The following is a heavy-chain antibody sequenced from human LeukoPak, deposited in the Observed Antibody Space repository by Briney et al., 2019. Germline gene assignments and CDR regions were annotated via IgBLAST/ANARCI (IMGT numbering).Heavy chain of an antibody. CDR2: ISWNSAMI. CDR1: GFTFDDYA. Sequence: PGGSLRLSCAASGFTFDDYAMHWVRQGPGKGLEWVSGISWNSAMIAYADSVKGRFTISRDNAKNSLYLQMNSLRAEDTAFYYCAKATYSTSPGYYSDYWGQGTLVTVSS. CDR3: AKATYSTSPGYYSDY. J-gene: IGHJ4*02. D-gene: IGHD6-6*01. V-gene: IGHV3-9*01.